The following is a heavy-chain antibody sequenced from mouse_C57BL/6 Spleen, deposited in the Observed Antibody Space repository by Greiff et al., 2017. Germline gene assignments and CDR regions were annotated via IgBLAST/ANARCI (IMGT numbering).Heavy chain of an antibody. Sequence: EVQLQQSGAELVKPGASVKLSCTASGFNIKDSYMHWVKQRTEQGLEWIGRIDPEDGETKSAPKFQGKATITADTSSNTAYLQLSSLTSEDTAVXYCASPLTGTFDYWGQGTTLTVSS. D-gene: IGHD4-1*01. CDR1: GFNIKDSY. V-gene: IGHV14-2*01. CDR3: ASPLTGTFDY. J-gene: IGHJ2*01. CDR2: IDPEDGET.